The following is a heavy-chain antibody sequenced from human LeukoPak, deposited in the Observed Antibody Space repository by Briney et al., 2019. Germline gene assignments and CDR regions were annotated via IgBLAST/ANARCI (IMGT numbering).Heavy chain of an antibody. Sequence: GGSLRLSCAVSGFTFSSYAMSWVRQAPGKGLEWVSAIVGSGGSTYHADSVKGRFTISRDNAKNSLYLQMNSLRAEDTALYYCAKGAAVYYYYGMDVWGQGTTVTVSS. CDR1: GFTFSSYA. CDR2: IVGSGGST. CDR3: AKGAAVYYYYGMDV. J-gene: IGHJ6*02. D-gene: IGHD6-13*01. V-gene: IGHV3-23*01.